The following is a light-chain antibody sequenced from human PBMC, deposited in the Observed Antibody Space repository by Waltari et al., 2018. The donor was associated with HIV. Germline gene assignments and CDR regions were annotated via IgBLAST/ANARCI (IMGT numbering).Light chain of an antibody. CDR3: QVWYSRNDQVV. CDR1: RIGRKS. J-gene: IGLJ2*01. V-gene: IGLV3-21*02. CDR2: DDS. Sequence: SYVLTQPPSLSLAPGQTATITCGGDRIGRKSVHWYQQKPGQAPVLVVYDDSDRPSGIPERFSGSNSENMATLSITRVEVGDEADYFCQVWYSRNDQVVFGGGTKLSVL.